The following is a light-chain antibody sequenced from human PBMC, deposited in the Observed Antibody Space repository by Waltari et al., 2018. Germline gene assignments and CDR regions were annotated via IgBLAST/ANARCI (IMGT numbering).Light chain of an antibody. CDR2: DAS. J-gene: IGKJ1*01. CDR1: QSVSRY. Sequence: EIVLTQSPGTLSLSPGERATLSCRASQSVSRYLAWYRQKPGQAPRLLIYDASIRASGIPDRFSGSGSGTDFSLTISRLEPEDFAVYYCQKYGTLPATFGQGTKVQMK. V-gene: IGKV3-20*01. CDR3: QKYGTLPAT.